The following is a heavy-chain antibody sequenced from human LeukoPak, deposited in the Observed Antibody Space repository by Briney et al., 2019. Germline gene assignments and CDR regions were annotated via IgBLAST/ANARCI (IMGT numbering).Heavy chain of an antibody. CDR1: GFTFSSYW. CDR2: IKDDGSAK. CDR3: ARIQLYHGDFDP. V-gene: IGHV3-7*01. D-gene: IGHD1-1*01. Sequence: HPGGSLRLSCVASGFTFSSYWMTWVRQAPGKGLEWVANIKDDGSAKYYEDSVKGRFTISRDDAKNSLYLQMDSLRADDTALYYCARIQLYHGDFDPWGQGTLVTVSS. J-gene: IGHJ5*02.